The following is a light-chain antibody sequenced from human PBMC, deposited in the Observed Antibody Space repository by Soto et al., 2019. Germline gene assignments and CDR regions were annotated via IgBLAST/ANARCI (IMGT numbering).Light chain of an antibody. CDR1: QTISTF. CDR2: DAS. Sequence: DIHMTQSPSSLSASVGDRVTLTCRASQTISTFLNWYQHKPGKAPKLLIYDASNLETGVPSRFSGSGSGTDFTFTISSLQPEDIATYYCQQYDNLPYTFGQGTKLEIK. V-gene: IGKV1-33*01. CDR3: QQYDNLPYT. J-gene: IGKJ2*01.